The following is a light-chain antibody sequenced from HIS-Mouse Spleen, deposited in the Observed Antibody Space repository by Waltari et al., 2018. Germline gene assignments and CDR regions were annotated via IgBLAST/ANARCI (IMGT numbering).Light chain of an antibody. CDR2: EDS. CDR1: ALPTKY. CDR3: YSTDSSGNHRRV. J-gene: IGLJ3*02. Sequence: SYELTQPPSVSVSPGQTARSTCSGDALPTKYAYWYQQKSGQAPVLVIYEDSKRPSGIPERFSGSSSGTMATLTISGAQVEDEADYYCYSTDSSGNHRRVFGGGTKLTVL. V-gene: IGLV3-10*01.